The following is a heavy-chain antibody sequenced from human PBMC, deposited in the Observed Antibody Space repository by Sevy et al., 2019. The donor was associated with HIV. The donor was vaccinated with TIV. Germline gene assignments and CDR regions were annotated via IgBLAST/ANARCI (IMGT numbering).Heavy chain of an antibody. CDR1: GYTLTESP. J-gene: IGHJ4*02. CDR3: VTSGYSDYDWDY. CDR2: FDPEDGET. D-gene: IGHD5-12*01. Sequence: ASVKVSCKVSGYTLTESPIHWVRQAPAKGLEWMGGFDPEDGETIYAQKFQGRVTMTEDTSTDTAYMGLSSLRSEDTAVYYCVTSGYSDYDWDYWGQGTLVTVSS. V-gene: IGHV1-24*01.